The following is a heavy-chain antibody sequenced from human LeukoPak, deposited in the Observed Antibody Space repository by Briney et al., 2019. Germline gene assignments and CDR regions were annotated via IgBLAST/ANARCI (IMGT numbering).Heavy chain of an antibody. D-gene: IGHD2-2*01. CDR3: ARSRSTSRHWYFDL. CDR1: GGSVSRGSYY. J-gene: IGHJ2*01. Sequence: SETLSLTCTVSGGSVSRGSYYWRWLRQPPGKGLEWLGNIYYSGSTNYNPSLKSRVTISVDTSKNQISLKLSSVTAADTAVYYCARSRSTSRHWYFDLWGRGTLVTVSS. CDR2: IYYSGST. V-gene: IGHV4-61*01.